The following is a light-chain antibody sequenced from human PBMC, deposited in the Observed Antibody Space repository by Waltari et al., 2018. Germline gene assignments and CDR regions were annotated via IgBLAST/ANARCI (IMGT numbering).Light chain of an antibody. CDR2: GNR. CDR1: SSNIGAGSD. J-gene: IGLJ2*01. Sequence: QSVLTQPPSVSGAPGQRVTISCTGSSSNIGAGSDVNWYQQLPGEAPKLLIDGNRNRPAGVRERISGSKSGPSAALAITGLQAEDGTDYYCQSYDSSLGGSVFGGGTKLTVL. V-gene: IGLV1-40*01. CDR3: QSYDSSLGGSV.